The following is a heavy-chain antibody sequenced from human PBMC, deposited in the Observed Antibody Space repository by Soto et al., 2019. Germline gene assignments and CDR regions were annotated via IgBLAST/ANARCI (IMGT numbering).Heavy chain of an antibody. CDR3: AKDGRYDFWSGRNWFDP. CDR2: ISGSGGST. J-gene: IGHJ5*02. Sequence: PGGSLRLSCAASGFTFGSYAMSWVRQAPGKGLEWVSAISGSGGSTYYADSVKGRFTISRDNSKNTLYLQMNSLRAEDTAVYYCAKDGRYDFWSGRNWFDPWGQGTLVTVSS. D-gene: IGHD3-3*01. CDR1: GFTFGSYA. V-gene: IGHV3-23*01.